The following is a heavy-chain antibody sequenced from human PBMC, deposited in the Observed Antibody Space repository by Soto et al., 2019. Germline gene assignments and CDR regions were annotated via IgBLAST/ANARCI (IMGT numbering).Heavy chain of an antibody. CDR2: ISGSGGST. CDR1: GFTFSSYA. Sequence: ELQLLESGGGLVQPGGSLRLSCAASGFTFSSYAMSWVRQAPGQGLEWVSAISGSGGSTYYADSVKGRFTISRDNSKNSRYLQMYCLSAADTAVYYGAKDLTGAVEAGGDAFESGGQGTMVTVSS. V-gene: IGHV3-23*01. J-gene: IGHJ3*02. D-gene: IGHD3-16*01. CDR3: AKDLTGAVEAGGDAFES.